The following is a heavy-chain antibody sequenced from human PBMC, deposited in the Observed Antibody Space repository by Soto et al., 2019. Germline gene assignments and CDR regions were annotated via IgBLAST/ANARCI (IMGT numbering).Heavy chain of an antibody. Sequence: QVQLVQSGAEVKKPGSSVKVSCKASGGTFSSYTISWVRQAPGQGLEWMGRIIPILGIANYAQKFQGRVTITADKSTSTAYMELSSLRSEDTAVYYCARGLYCSGGSCLDYCGQGTLVTVSS. CDR3: ARGLYCSGGSCLDY. CDR2: IIPILGIA. D-gene: IGHD2-15*01. CDR1: GGTFSSYT. J-gene: IGHJ4*02. V-gene: IGHV1-69*02.